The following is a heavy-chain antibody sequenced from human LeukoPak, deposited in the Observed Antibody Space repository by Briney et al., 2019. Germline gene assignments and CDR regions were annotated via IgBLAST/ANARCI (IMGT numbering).Heavy chain of an antibody. J-gene: IGHJ4*02. CDR2: INHSGST. CDR1: GGSFSGYY. V-gene: IGHV4-34*01. Sequence: SETLSLTCAVYGGSFSGYYWSWIRQPPGKGLEWIGEINHSGSTNYNPSLKSRVTISVDTSKNQFSLQLSSVTAADTAVYYCARGWDYGDYLDYFDYWGQGTLVTVSS. D-gene: IGHD4-17*01. CDR3: ARGWDYGDYLDYFDY.